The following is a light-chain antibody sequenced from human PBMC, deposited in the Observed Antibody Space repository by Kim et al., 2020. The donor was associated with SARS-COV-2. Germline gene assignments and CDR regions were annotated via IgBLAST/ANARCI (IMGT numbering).Light chain of an antibody. CDR2: LNSDGSH. V-gene: IGLV4-69*02. Sequence: QLVLTQSPSASASLGASVKLTCTLTSGHSNYAIAWHQQQPEKGPRYLMKLNSDGSHSKGEGIPDRFSGSSSGAEHYLTISSLQSEDEAVYYCQTWGTGIRVFGGGTQLTVL. CDR3: QTWGTGIRV. J-gene: IGLJ3*02. CDR1: SGHSNYA.